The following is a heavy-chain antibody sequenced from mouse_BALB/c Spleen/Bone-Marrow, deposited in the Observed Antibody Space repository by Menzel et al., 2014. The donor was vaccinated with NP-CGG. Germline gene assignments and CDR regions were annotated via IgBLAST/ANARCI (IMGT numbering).Heavy chain of an antibody. V-gene: IGHV2-9-2*01. Sequence: VQLHQSGPGLVAPSQSLSITCTVSGFSLTSYDISWIHQSPGKGLEWLGIIRTGGGTNYNSAFMSRLSISKDNSKSQVVLKMNSLHSDDTAIYYCVRDGRDYYAKDYWGQGTSVTVSS. CDR2: IRTGGGT. J-gene: IGHJ4*01. CDR3: VRDGRDYYAKDY. CDR1: GFSLTSYD.